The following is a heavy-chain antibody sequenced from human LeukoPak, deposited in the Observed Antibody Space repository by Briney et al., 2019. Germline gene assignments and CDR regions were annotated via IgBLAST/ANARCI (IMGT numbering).Heavy chain of an antibody. CDR2: INPTGGST. V-gene: IGHV1-46*01. CDR1: GYIFTSYY. Sequence: ASVKVSCKASGYIFTSYYMHWVRQAPGEGLEWMGIINPTGGSTSYAQKFQGRVTMTRDTSTSTVYMELSSLRSEDTAVYYCARGTYYDSSGYYYGEGDYWGQGTLVTVSS. CDR3: ARGTYYDSSGYYYGEGDY. J-gene: IGHJ4*02. D-gene: IGHD3-22*01.